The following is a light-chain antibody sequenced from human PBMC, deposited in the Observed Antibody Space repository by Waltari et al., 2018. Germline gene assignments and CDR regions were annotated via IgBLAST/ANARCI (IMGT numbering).Light chain of an antibody. Sequence: AGLTQPPSVFKTSRQTATLTRTGNSNNVGNQVAPWLQQHHAHPPKLLSYRNNNRPSGISERLSASRSGNTASPTSTGRQPEEAADYYCSAWDSSHSVGVLGGGNSLTV. CDR1: SNNVGNQV. V-gene: IGLV10-54*01. CDR3: SAWDSSHSVGV. J-gene: IGLJ3*02. CDR2: RNN.